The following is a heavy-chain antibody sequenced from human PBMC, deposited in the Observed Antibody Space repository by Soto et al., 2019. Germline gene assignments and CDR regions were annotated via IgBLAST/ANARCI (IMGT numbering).Heavy chain of an antibody. D-gene: IGHD3-10*01. CDR2: VNPIVSMS. V-gene: IGHV1-69*02. CDR1: GYTFSFYT. CDR3: AASYGSGYRAFDY. Sequence: ASVKVSCKASGYTFSFYTINWVRQAPGLGLEWMGRVNPIVSMSNYAQKFQGRVTITADKSTNTAYMQLSSLRSEDTAIYYCAASYGSGYRAFDYWGQGAXVTVSS. J-gene: IGHJ4*02.